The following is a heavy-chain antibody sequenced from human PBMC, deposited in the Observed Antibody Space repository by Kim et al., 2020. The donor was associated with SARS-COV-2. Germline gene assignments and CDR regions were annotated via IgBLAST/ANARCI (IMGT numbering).Heavy chain of an antibody. V-gene: IGHV1-69*13. Sequence: SVKVSCKASGGTFSSYAISWVRQAPGQGLEWMGGIIPIFGTANYAQKFQGRVTITADESTSTAYMELSSLRSEDTAVYYCARVSGYNLRFNDYWGQGTLVTVSS. D-gene: IGHD5-12*01. J-gene: IGHJ4*02. CDR3: ARVSGYNLRFNDY. CDR1: GGTFSSYA. CDR2: IIPIFGTA.